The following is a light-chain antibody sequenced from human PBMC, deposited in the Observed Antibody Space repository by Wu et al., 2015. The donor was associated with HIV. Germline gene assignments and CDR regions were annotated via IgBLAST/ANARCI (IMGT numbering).Light chain of an antibody. CDR1: QSVRSSY. J-gene: IGKJ2*01. CDR3: QQYATSPVT. Sequence: EIVLTQSPGTLSLSPGDRATLSCRASQSVRSSYLAWYQQKPGQAPRLLIYGSSTWATGIPDRFSGSGSGTDFTLTISRLEPEDFAVYYCQQYATSPVTFGQGTKLE. CDR2: GSS. V-gene: IGKV3-20*01.